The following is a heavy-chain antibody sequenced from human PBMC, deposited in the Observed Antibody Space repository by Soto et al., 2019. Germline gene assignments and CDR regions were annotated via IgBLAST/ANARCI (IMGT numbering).Heavy chain of an antibody. D-gene: IGHD3-16*01. J-gene: IGHJ6*01. Sequence: QVQLVESGGGVVQPGRSLRLSCAASGFTFPNYGMHWVRQAPGKGLEFVAVLSYDGRNKYYGDSVKGRFTISRDNSKNTLYLQMSSLTPEDTAVYFCAKDLREIPRLGDYFGMDVW. V-gene: IGHV3-30*18. CDR1: GFTFPNYG. CDR3: AKDLREIPRLGDYFGMDV. CDR2: LSYDGRNK.